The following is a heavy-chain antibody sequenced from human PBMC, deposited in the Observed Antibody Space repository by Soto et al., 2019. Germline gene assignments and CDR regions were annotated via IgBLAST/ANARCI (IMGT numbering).Heavy chain of an antibody. CDR2: IGTAGDT. V-gene: IGHV3-13*01. CDR1: GFTFSSYD. D-gene: IGHD3-10*01. Sequence: GGSLRLSCAASGFTFSSYDMHWVRQATGKGLEWVSAIGTAGDTYYPGSVKGRFTISRENAKNSLYLQMNSLRAGDTAVYYCAAGGLGELIPNYWGQGTMVTVSS. CDR3: AAGGLGELIPNY. J-gene: IGHJ3*01.